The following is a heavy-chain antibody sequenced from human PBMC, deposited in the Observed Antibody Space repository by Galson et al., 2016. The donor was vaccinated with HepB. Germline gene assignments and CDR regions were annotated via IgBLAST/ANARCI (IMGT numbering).Heavy chain of an antibody. V-gene: IGHV3-11*01. CDR1: GFTFLDYY. CDR3: VRDKGCRGGSCRDY. D-gene: IGHD2-15*01. Sequence: SLRLSCAASGFTFLDYYMSWIRQAPGKGLEWVSYISTDGSTIYSADSVKGRFTVSRDNAKKSVFLQMNSLRPEDTAVYYCVRDKGCRGGSCRDYWGRGTLVTVSA. J-gene: IGHJ4*02. CDR2: ISTDGSTI.